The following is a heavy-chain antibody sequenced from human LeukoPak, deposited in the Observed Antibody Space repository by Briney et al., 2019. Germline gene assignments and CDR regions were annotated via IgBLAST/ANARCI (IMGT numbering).Heavy chain of an antibody. J-gene: IGHJ4*02. D-gene: IGHD3-10*01. Sequence: SVKGSCKASGRIFIKYSITWVRQAPGQGLEWMGGIMPVFETPTYAQRFQGRVNITADESTRTTYMELHSLTSEDTAVYYCASLVTSGSGSSWGQGTLVTVSS. V-gene: IGHV1-69*01. CDR2: IMPVFETP. CDR3: ASLVTSGSGSS. CDR1: GRIFIKYS.